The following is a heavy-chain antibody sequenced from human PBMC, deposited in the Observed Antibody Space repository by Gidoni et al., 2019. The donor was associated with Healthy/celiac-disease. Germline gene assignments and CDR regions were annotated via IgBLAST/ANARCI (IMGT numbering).Heavy chain of an antibody. V-gene: IGHV3-23*01. Sequence: EVQLLESGGGLVQSGGSMRLSCAACGFTFSSYAMSWVRQAPGKGLEWVSAISGSGGSTYYADSVKGRFTISRDNSKNTLYLQMNSLRAEDTAVYYCAKSGSVADLDYWGQGTLVTVSS. D-gene: IGHD6-25*01. J-gene: IGHJ4*02. CDR1: GFTFSSYA. CDR3: AKSGSVADLDY. CDR2: ISGSGGST.